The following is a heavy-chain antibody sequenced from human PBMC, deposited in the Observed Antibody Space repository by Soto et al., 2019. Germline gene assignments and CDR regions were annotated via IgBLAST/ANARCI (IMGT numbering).Heavy chain of an antibody. J-gene: IGHJ6*03. D-gene: IGHD6-13*01. V-gene: IGHV4-39*01. CDR1: GGSISSSSYY. CDR3: ARHGPRIAAAYYYYMDV. Sequence: SETLSLTCTVSGGSISSSSYYWGWIRQPPGKGLEWIGSIYYSGSTYYNPSLKSRVTISVDTSKNQFSLKLSSVTAADTAVYYCARHGPRIAAAYYYYMDVWGKGTTVTVSS. CDR2: IYYSGST.